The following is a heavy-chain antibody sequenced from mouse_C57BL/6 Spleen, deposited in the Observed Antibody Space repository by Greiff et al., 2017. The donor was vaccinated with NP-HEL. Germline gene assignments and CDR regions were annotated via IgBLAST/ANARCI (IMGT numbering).Heavy chain of an antibody. V-gene: IGHV1-54*01. CDR2: INPGSGGT. CDR1: GYAFTNYL. J-gene: IGHJ2*01. Sequence: QVQLQQSGAELVRPGTSVKVSCKASGYAFTNYLLEWVKQRPGQGLEWIGVINPGSGGTNYNEKFKGKATLTADKSSSTAYMQLSSLTSEDSAVYFCARGVPFDYWGQGTTLTVSS. CDR3: ARGVPFDY.